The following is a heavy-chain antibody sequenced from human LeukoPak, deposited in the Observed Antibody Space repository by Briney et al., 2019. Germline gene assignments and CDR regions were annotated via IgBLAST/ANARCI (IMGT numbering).Heavy chain of an antibody. Sequence: GGSLRLSCAASGFSFSSYAMNWVRQAPGKGLEFISHINRDSTLIDYADSVRGRFIMSRDNAKNSLYLQMNSLRDEDTAVYYCARDNYDFWSGYYENGTPFDPWGQGTLVTVSS. CDR2: INRDSTLI. CDR1: GFSFSSYA. CDR3: ARDNYDFWSGYYENGTPFDP. J-gene: IGHJ5*02. V-gene: IGHV3-48*02. D-gene: IGHD3-3*01.